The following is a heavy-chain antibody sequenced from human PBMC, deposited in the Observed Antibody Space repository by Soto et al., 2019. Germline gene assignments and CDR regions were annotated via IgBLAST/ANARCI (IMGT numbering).Heavy chain of an antibody. CDR1: GFTFSSYD. J-gene: IGHJ6*02. V-gene: IGHV3-13*01. CDR3: ARGLIRPGQQPVQMIDYYYYGMDV. Sequence: HPGGSLRLSCAASGFTFSSYDMHWVRQATGKGLEWVSAIGTAGDTYYPGSVKGRFTISRENAKNSLYLQMNSLRAGDTAVYYCARGLIRPGQQPVQMIDYYYYGMDVWGQGTTVTVSS. D-gene: IGHD6-13*01. CDR2: IGTAGDT.